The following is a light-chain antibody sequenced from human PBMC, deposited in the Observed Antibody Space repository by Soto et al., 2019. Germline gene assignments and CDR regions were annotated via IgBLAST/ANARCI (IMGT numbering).Light chain of an antibody. CDR2: SNN. V-gene: IGLV1-44*01. J-gene: IGLJ1*01. CDR1: SSNIGTNT. CDR3: AAWDDSLNAYV. Sequence: QSVLTQPPSASGTPGQRVTISCSGSSSNIGTNTVNWYQQLPGTAPKLLIYSNNQRPSGVPDRISGPKSGTSASLAISGLQSEDEADYYCAAWDDSLNAYVFGTGTKLTVL.